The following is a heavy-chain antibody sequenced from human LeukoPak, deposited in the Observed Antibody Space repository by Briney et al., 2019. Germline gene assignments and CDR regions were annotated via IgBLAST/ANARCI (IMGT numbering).Heavy chain of an antibody. Sequence: SESLSLTCTVSGGSISSYYWSWIRQPPGKGLEWIGYIYYSGSTKFNPSLKSRVTISVDTSKNQFSLKLGSVTAADTAVYSCARGGWYYDWWGQGTLVTVSS. CDR3: ARGGWYYDW. CDR1: GGSISSYY. D-gene: IGHD6-19*01. CDR2: IYYSGST. V-gene: IGHV4-59*01. J-gene: IGHJ4*02.